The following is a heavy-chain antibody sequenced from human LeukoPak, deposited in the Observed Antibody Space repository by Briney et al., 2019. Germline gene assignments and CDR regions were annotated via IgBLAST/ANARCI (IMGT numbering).Heavy chain of an antibody. CDR2: IYYIRNT. V-gene: IGHV4-61*08. Sequence: SETLSLTCTVSGASVGSAGYYWTWIRQPPGGGLEWIGYIYYIRNTNYNPSLKSRVTMSLDPSNNQFSLRLNSVTAADTAVYYCARESVIRGVSHFDYWGQGTLVTVSA. D-gene: IGHD3-10*01. CDR3: ARESVIRGVSHFDY. CDR1: GASVGSAGYY. J-gene: IGHJ4*02.